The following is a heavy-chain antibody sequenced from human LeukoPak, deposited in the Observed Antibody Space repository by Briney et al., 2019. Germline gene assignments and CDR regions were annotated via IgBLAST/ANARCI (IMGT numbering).Heavy chain of an antibody. Sequence: SETLSLTCTVSGGSISSYYWTWTRQPPGKGLEWIGYMFYTGSTDYNPSLKSRVTMSIDTSKNQFSLKLSSVTAADTAVYYCARVNPHFDTLTENWFDPWGQGTLVTVSS. CDR1: GGSISSYY. CDR3: ARVNPHFDTLTENWFDP. D-gene: IGHD3-9*01. CDR2: MFYTGST. J-gene: IGHJ5*02. V-gene: IGHV4-59*01.